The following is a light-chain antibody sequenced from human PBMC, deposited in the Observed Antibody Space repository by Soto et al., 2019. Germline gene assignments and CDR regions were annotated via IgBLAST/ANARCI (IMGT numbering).Light chain of an antibody. J-gene: IGKJ2*01. CDR1: QSVGSNY. CDR2: GAS. V-gene: IGKV3-20*01. Sequence: EIELTQSPGTLSLSPGERATLSCRAGQSVGSNYLAWYQQKPGQAPRLLIYGASTRATGMPDRFSGSGSGTAFTLTITRREPDDFAVYYCQQYGRSLGYTFGQGTKLEIK. CDR3: QQYGRSLGYT.